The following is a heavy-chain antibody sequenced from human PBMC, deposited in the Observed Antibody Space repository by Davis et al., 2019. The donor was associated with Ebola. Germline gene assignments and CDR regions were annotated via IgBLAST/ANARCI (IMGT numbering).Heavy chain of an antibody. D-gene: IGHD6-6*01. CDR1: GFTLTNYG. V-gene: IGHV3-30*02. J-gene: IGHJ6*03. Sequence: PGGSLRLSCAASGFTLTNYGMHWVRQAPGKGLEWVAFIRYDGSNKYYADSVKGRFTISRDNSKNTLYLQMNGLRAEDTAVYYCARDHIAARPYYYYYYMDVWGKGTTVTVSS. CDR3: ARDHIAARPYYYYYYMDV. CDR2: IRYDGSNK.